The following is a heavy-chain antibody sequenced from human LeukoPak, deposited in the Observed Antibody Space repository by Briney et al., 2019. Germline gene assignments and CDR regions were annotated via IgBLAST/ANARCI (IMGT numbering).Heavy chain of an antibody. Sequence: GGSLRLSCAASGFTFSRYWMNWVRQVPGRGPEWVANVNRDGSETYYLDSVKGRFTISKDNAKNSLYLQMNSLRAEDTALYHCARNNGMDVWGQGTTVIVSS. J-gene: IGHJ6*02. CDR2: VNRDGSET. V-gene: IGHV3-7*03. CDR1: GFTFSRYW. CDR3: ARNNGMDV.